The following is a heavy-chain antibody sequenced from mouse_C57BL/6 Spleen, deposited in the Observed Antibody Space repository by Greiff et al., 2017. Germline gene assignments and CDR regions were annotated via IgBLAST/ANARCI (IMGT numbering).Heavy chain of an antibody. CDR2: ISSGSSTI. CDR3: VRGYGSRYYYAMDY. V-gene: IGHV5-17*01. J-gene: IGHJ4*01. Sequence: EVKLMESGGGLVKPGGSLKLSCAASGFTSSDYGMHWVRQAPEKGLEWVAYISSGSSTIYYADTVKGRFTISRDNAKNTLFLQMTSLRSGDTAMYYLVRGYGSRYYYAMDYWGQGTAVTVSS. D-gene: IGHD1-1*01. CDR1: GFTSSDYG.